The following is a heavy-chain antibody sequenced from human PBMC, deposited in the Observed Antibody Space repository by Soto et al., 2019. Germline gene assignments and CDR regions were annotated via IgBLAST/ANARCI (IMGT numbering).Heavy chain of an antibody. CDR3: AKSYGDYVRFDY. V-gene: IGHV3-23*01. D-gene: IGHD4-17*01. CDR1: GFTLSSYA. Sequence: EVQLLESGGGLVQPGGSLRLSCAASGFTLSSYAMSWVRQAPGKGLEWVSAISGSGGSTYYADSVKGRFTISRDNSKNTLYLQMNSLRAEDTAVYYCAKSYGDYVRFDYWGQGTLVTVSS. J-gene: IGHJ4*02. CDR2: ISGSGGST.